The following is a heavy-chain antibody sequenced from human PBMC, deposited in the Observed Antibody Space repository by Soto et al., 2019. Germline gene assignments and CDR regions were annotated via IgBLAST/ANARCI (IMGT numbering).Heavy chain of an antibody. Sequence: SVTLYLICTFSGYCIMSYYWSWFRQPPGKGLEWIGYIYYSGSTNYNPSLKSRVTISVDTSKNQFSLKLSSVTAADTAVYYCARVWGGAFDIWGQGTMVT. CDR2: IYYSGST. CDR1: GYCIMSYY. J-gene: IGHJ3*02. D-gene: IGHD3-10*01. V-gene: IGHV4-59*01. CDR3: ARVWGGAFDI.